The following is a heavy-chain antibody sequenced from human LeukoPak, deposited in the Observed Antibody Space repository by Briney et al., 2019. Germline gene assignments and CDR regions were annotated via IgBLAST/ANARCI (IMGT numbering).Heavy chain of an antibody. CDR1: GFTFSSYG. Sequence: GRSLRLSCAASGFTFSSYGMHWVRQAPGKGLEWVAVISYDGSNKYYADSVKGRFTISRDNSKNTLYLQMNSLRAEDTAVYYCAKDPQRAVGYWGQGTLVTVSS. J-gene: IGHJ4*02. CDR3: AKDPQRAVGY. CDR2: ISYDGSNK. V-gene: IGHV3-30*18.